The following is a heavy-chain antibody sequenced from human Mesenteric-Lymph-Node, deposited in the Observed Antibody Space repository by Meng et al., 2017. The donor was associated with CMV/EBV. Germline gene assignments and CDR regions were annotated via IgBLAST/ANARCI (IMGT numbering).Heavy chain of an antibody. J-gene: IGHJ4*02. CDR3: ARGVYYGSGSYYPNFDY. V-gene: IGHV1-69*05. CDR2: IIPIFGTA. Sequence: GTFSGYAISWVRQAPGQGLEWMGGIIPIFGTANYAQKFQGRVTITTDESTSTAYMELSSLRSEDTAVYYCARGVYYGSGSYYPNFDYWGQGTLVTVSS. D-gene: IGHD3-10*01. CDR1: GTFSGYA.